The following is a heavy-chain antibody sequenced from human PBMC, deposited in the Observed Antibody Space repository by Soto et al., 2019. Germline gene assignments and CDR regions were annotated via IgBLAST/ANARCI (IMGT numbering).Heavy chain of an antibody. Sequence: ASVKVSCKASGYAFTSYGISWVRQAPGQGLEWMGWISAYNGNTNYAQKLQGRVTMTTDTSTSTAYMELRSLRSDDTAVYYCARGVGSGSYYNQYNWFDPWGQGTLVTV. CDR2: ISAYNGNT. V-gene: IGHV1-18*01. CDR3: ARGVGSGSYYNQYNWFDP. D-gene: IGHD3-10*01. CDR1: GYAFTSYG. J-gene: IGHJ5*02.